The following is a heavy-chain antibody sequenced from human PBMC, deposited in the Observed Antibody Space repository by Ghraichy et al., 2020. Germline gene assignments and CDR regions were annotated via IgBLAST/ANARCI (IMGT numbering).Heavy chain of an antibody. Sequence: GGSLRLSCAASGFSVSSNYMTWVRQAPGKGLEWVSVIYSGGSTYYADSVKGRFTISRDNSKNTLYLQMNSLRAEDTAVYYCAGASGVMVYALGYWGQGTLVTVSS. CDR2: IYSGGST. D-gene: IGHD2-8*01. V-gene: IGHV3-53*01. J-gene: IGHJ4*02. CDR3: AGASGVMVYALGY. CDR1: GFSVSSNY.